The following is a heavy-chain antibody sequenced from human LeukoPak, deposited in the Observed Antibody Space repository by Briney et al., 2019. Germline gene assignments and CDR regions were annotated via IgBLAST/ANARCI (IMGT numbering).Heavy chain of an antibody. CDR1: GDSISGSSYY. CDR2: VYYSGTT. CDR3: ARQDTITTPGIDY. V-gene: IGHV4-39*01. Sequence: SETLSLICTVSGDSISGSSYYWGWIRQPPGKGLEWIGNVYYSGTTYYSPSLKSRVTISVDTSKNQFSLKLSSVTAADTAVYYCARQDTITTPGIDYRGQGTPVTVSS. J-gene: IGHJ4*02. D-gene: IGHD3-3*01.